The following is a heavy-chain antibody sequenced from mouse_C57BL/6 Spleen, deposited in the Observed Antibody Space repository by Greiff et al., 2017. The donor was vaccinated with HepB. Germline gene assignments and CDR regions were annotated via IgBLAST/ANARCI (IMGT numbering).Heavy chain of an antibody. CDR1: GFTFSSYA. Sequence: EVKLMESGEGLVKPGGSLKLSCAASGFTFSSYAMSWVRQTPEKRLEWVAYISSGGDYIYYADTVKGRFTISRDNARNTLYLQMSSLKSEDTAMYYCTREGIYYYGSSSYYAMDYWGQGTSVTVSS. D-gene: IGHD1-1*01. CDR2: ISSGGDYI. V-gene: IGHV5-9-1*02. CDR3: TREGIYYYGSSSYYAMDY. J-gene: IGHJ4*01.